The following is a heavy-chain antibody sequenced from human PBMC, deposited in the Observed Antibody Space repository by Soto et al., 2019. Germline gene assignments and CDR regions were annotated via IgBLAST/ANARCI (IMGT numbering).Heavy chain of an antibody. CDR3: ARVGEMTTVTTGWFDP. J-gene: IGHJ5*02. Sequence: QVQLQESGPGLVKPSETLSLTCTVSGGSISSYYWSWIRQPPGKGLEWIGYIYYSGSTNYNPSLKRRVTISVDTSKNQFSLKLSSVTAADTAVYYCARVGEMTTVTTGWFDPWGQGTLVTVSS. V-gene: IGHV4-59*01. CDR2: IYYSGST. D-gene: IGHD4-17*01. CDR1: GGSISSYY.